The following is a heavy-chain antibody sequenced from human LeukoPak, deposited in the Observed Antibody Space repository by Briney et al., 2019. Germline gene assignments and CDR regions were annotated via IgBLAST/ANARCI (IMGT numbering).Heavy chain of an antibody. CDR1: GDSISSGSYY. CDR2: IYVTGST. J-gene: IGHJ4*02. V-gene: IGHV4-61*02. Sequence: SETLSLTCTVSGDSISSGSYYWSWIRQPAGKGLEWIGRIYVTGSTNYNPSLKSRVTISVDTSKNQFSLKLSSVTAADTAVYYCARDEVHWGQGTLVTVSS. CDR3: ARDEVH.